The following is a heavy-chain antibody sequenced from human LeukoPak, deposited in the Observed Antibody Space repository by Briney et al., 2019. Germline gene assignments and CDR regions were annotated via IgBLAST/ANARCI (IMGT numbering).Heavy chain of an antibody. J-gene: IGHJ3*02. Sequence: PGGSLRLSCAASGFTFSSYGMPWVRQAPGKGLEWVAVIWYDGSNKYYADSVKGRFTISRDNSKNTLYLQMNSLRAEDTAVYYCARDPPWDRHAFDIWGQGTMVTVSS. D-gene: IGHD1-26*01. CDR2: IWYDGSNK. CDR3: ARDPPWDRHAFDI. CDR1: GFTFSSYG. V-gene: IGHV3-33*01.